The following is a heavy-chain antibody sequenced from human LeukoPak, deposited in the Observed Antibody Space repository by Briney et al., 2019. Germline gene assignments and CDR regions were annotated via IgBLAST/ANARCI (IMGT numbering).Heavy chain of an antibody. CDR1: GFTFSNYW. CDR3: ATGSGSS. J-gene: IGHJ5*02. V-gene: IGHV3-7*01. CDR2: IKQDGSEK. D-gene: IGHD3-10*01. Sequence: GGSLRLSCAASGFTFSNYWMSWVRQAPGKGLEWVASIKQDGSEKYYVDSVKGRFTVSRDCAKNSLYLQMNSLRAEDTAVYYCATGSGSSWGQGTLVTVSS.